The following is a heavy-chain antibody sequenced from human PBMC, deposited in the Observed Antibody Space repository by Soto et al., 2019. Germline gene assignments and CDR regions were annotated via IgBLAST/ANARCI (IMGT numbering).Heavy chain of an antibody. CDR3: ARDSFGNYYDSSGYYWGNAFDI. CDR1: GFTFSSYS. Sequence: EVQLVESGGGLVQPGGSLRLSCAASGFTFSSYSMNWVRQAPGKGLEWVSYISSSSSTIYYADSVKGRFTISRDNAKNSLYLQMNSLRDEDTAVYYCARDSFGNYYDSSGYYWGNAFDIWGQGTMVTVSS. D-gene: IGHD3-22*01. V-gene: IGHV3-48*02. CDR2: ISSSSSTI. J-gene: IGHJ3*02.